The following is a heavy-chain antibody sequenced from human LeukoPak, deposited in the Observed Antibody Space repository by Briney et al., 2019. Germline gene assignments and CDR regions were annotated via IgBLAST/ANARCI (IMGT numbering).Heavy chain of an antibody. CDR2: TYYRSKWYN. D-gene: IGHD6-13*01. J-gene: IGHJ4*02. Sequence: SQTLSLTCAISGDSFSSNSAAWNWIRQSPSRGLAWLGRTYYRSKWYNDYAVSVESRITINPDTSKNQFSLQLNSVTPDDTAVYYCARGYNGYSGSWLFDYWGQGTLVTVSS. CDR3: ARGYNGYSGSWLFDY. CDR1: GDSFSSNSAA. V-gene: IGHV6-1*01.